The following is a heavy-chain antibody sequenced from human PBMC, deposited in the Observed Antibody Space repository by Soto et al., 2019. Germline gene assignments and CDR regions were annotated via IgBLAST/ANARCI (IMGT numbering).Heavy chain of an antibody. Sequence: GSLRLSSAASGLILSTSTMNWVRQAPGKGLEWVSYISSGSTTIYYADSVKGRFTISRDNGKNSLYLQMNSMRDEDTAVYYCARVRRNDASDYYGMDVWGQGTTVTVSS. CDR3: ARVRRNDASDYYGMDV. CDR1: GLILSTST. CDR2: ISSGSTTI. J-gene: IGHJ6*02. D-gene: IGHD1-1*01. V-gene: IGHV3-48*02.